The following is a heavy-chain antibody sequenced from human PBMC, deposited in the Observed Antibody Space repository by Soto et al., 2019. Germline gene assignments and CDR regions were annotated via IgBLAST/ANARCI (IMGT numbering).Heavy chain of an antibody. CDR1: GGSFSGYY. CDR2: INHRGST. D-gene: IGHD1-7*01. V-gene: IGHV4-34*01. Sequence: SETLSLTCAVYGGSFSGYYWSWIRQPPGKGLEWIGEINHRGSTDCNPSLKSRVTISVDTSKNQFSLKLSSVTAADTAVYYCASSSITGTNGFYYYYYYGMDVWGQGTTVTVS. J-gene: IGHJ6*02. CDR3: ASSSITGTNGFYYYYYYGMDV.